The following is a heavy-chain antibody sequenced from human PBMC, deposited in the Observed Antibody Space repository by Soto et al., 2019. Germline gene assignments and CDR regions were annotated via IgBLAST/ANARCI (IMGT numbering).Heavy chain of an antibody. CDR3: VRDYNDGSGRFDY. CDR1: GITFSAFA. CDR2: ISYDASAS. J-gene: IGHJ4*02. Sequence: QVQLVESGGGVVQPGTSLRLSCAASGITFSAFAMHWVRQAPGKGLAWVARISYDASASSNADSVKGRFTISRDNSRSKLYLQMNSLRTEDTAIYYCVRDYNDGSGRFDYWGQGALVTVSS. V-gene: IGHV3-30-3*01. D-gene: IGHD3-22*01.